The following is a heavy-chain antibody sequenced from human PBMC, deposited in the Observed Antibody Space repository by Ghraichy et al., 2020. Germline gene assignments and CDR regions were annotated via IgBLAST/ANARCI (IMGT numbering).Heavy chain of an antibody. Sequence: SETLSLTCAVYGGSFSGYFWNWIRQRPGKGLEWIGEINHSGSTNYNPSLKSRVTISVDMSSKNQFSLRLTSVTAADTAVYYCARMRRQLVGGDYWGQGTLVTDSS. CDR2: INHSGST. V-gene: IGHV4-34*01. CDR3: ARMRRQLVGGDY. D-gene: IGHD6-6*01. J-gene: IGHJ4*02. CDR1: GGSFSGYF.